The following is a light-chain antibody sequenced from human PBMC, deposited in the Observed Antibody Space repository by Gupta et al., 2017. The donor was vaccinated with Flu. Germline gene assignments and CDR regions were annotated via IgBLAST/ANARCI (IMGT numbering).Light chain of an antibody. CDR2: KVS. CDR1: QSLVYSDGNTY. Sequence: VVLPQSPLSLPVTLGQPASISCRSSQSLVYSDGNTYLHWFQQRTGQSPRRLIYKVSNRDSGVPARGSGSGSGTDCTLNISSVEAEDGGVDYCIQETHRTPCNFGQGAKVEIK. V-gene: IGKV2-30*01. J-gene: IGKJ2*02. CDR3: IQETHRTPCN.